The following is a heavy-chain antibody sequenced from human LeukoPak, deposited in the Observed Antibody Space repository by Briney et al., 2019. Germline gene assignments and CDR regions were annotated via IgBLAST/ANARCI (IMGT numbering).Heavy chain of an antibody. CDR2: INPSGGST. V-gene: IGHV1-46*01. CDR3: ARSLGELRYFDWLYLFDP. D-gene: IGHD3-9*01. J-gene: IGHJ5*02. CDR1: GYTFTSYY. Sequence: ASVKVSCQASGYTFTSYYMHWVRQAPGQGLEWMGIINPSGGSTSYAQKFQGRVTMTRDTSTSTVYMELSSLRSEDTAVYYCARSLGELRYFDWLYLFDPWGQGTLVTVSS.